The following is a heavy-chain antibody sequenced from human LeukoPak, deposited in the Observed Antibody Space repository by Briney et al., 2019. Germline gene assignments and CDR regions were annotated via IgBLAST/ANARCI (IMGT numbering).Heavy chain of an antibody. D-gene: IGHD5-18*01. CDR3: TRQRRAYSYGYDY. V-gene: IGHV3-73*01. CDR1: GFTFSGSA. CDR2: IRSKANSYAT. J-gene: IGHJ4*02. Sequence: PGGSLKPSCAASGFTFSGSAMHWVRQASGKGLEWVGRIRSKANSYATAYAASVKGRFTISRDDSKNTAYLQMNSLKTEDTAVYYCTRQRRAYSYGYDYWGQGTLVTVSS.